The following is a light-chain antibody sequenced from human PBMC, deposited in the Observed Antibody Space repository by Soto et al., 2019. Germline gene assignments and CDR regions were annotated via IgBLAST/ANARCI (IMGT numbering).Light chain of an antibody. CDR3: QQTYSSPPWT. J-gene: IGKJ1*01. Sequence: DIQMTQSPSSLSASVGDRVTSTCQASQNINNYLNWYQQKPGRAPKLLIYDASNLEAGVPSRFRGSGSGTDFTFTISSLQPEDFAIYYCQQTYSSPPWTFGQGTKVDIK. CDR2: DAS. V-gene: IGKV1-33*01. CDR1: QNINNY.